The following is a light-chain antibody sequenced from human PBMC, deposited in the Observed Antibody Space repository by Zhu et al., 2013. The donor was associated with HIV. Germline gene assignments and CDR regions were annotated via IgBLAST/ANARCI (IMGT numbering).Light chain of an antibody. CDR2: GAS. Sequence: DIQMTQSPSSLSASVGDRVTITCRASETIKDYLSWFQQKPGKAPQLLISGASSLQSGVPARFSGSGSGTEFTLTISGLQPDDFTTYYCQEYNTPMYTFGQGTEAGD. CDR3: QEYNTPMYT. V-gene: IGKV1-16*01. CDR1: ETIKDY. J-gene: IGKJ2*01.